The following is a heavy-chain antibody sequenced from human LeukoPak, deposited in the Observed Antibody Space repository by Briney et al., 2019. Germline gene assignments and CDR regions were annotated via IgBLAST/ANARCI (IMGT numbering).Heavy chain of an antibody. Sequence: SVKVSCKASVGTFSSYAISWVRQAPGQGLEWMGRIIPIFGTANYAQKFQGRVTITTVESTSTAYMELSSLRSEDTAVYYCAREKYEETPGEGDYYYMDVWGKGTTVTVSS. CDR3: AREKYEETPGEGDYYYMDV. CDR1: VGTFSSYA. V-gene: IGHV1-69*05. CDR2: IIPIFGTA. D-gene: IGHD1-14*01. J-gene: IGHJ6*03.